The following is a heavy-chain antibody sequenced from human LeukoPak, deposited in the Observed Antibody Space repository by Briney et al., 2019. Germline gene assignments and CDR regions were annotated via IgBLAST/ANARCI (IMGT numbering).Heavy chain of an antibody. D-gene: IGHD3-10*02. CDR1: GFTFRSYG. V-gene: IGHV3-23*01. CDR2: ISGSGDSI. CDR3: AKGATGAVRGVIIRIFDY. Sequence: GGSLRLSCAASGFTFRSYGMTWVRQAPGKGLEWVSAISGSGDSIYYADSVKGRFTISRDNSKNTLYLQMNSLRAEDTAVYYCAKGATGAVRGVIIRIFDYWGQGTLVTVSS. J-gene: IGHJ4*02.